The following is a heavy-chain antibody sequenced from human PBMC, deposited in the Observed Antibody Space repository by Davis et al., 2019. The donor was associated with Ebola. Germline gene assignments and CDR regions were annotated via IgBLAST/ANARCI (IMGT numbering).Heavy chain of an antibody. CDR3: VNRAVDP. J-gene: IGHJ5*02. CDR2: IGVSGGTT. D-gene: IGHD3-10*01. V-gene: IGHV3-23*01. CDR1: GFMFSNCG. Sequence: GGSLRLSCAASGFMFSNCGMNWVRQAPGKGLEWVSGIGVSGGTTYADSVKGRFTISRDNSKNTFYLQMNSLGAEDTAIYYCVNRAVDPWGQGTLVTVSS.